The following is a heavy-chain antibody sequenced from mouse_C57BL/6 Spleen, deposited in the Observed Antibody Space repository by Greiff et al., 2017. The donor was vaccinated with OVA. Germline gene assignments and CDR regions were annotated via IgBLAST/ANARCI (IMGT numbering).Heavy chain of an antibody. Sequence: EVQLQQSGPGLVKPSQSLSLTCSVTGYSITSGYYWNWIRQFPGNKLEWMGYISYDGSNNYNPSLKNRISITRDTSKNQFFLKLNSVTTEDTATYDCARGDYSNYGFAYWGQGTLVTVSA. CDR3: ARGDYSNYGFAY. CDR1: GYSITSGYY. J-gene: IGHJ3*01. V-gene: IGHV3-6*01. CDR2: ISYDGSN. D-gene: IGHD2-5*01.